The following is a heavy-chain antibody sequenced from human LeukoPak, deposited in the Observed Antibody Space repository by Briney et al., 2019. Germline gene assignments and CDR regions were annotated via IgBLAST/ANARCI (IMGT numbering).Heavy chain of an antibody. Sequence: GGSLRLSCAASGFTFSSYAMHWVRQAPGKGLEWVSYLSTSDGTTYYADSVKGRFTISRDNAKNSLYLQMNSLRAEDTAVYYCARVGWPPARNYFDYWGQGTRVTVSS. CDR3: ARVGWPPARNYFDY. J-gene: IGHJ4*02. V-gene: IGHV3-48*04. CDR2: LSTSDGTT. CDR1: GFTFSSYA. D-gene: IGHD2-15*01.